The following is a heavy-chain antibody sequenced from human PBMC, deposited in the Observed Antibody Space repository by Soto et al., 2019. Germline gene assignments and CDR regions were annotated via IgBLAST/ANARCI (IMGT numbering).Heavy chain of an antibody. Sequence: PGGSLRLSCAASGFPFTTYGMHWVRQAPGKGLEWVAVIWANGINKYYADSVRGRFTISRDNSKNTLDLQMNYLRAEDTALYYCVRERGPFDAFDIRGQGTMVTVSS. CDR1: GFPFTTYG. V-gene: IGHV3-33*01. CDR2: IWANGINK. J-gene: IGHJ3*02. CDR3: VRERGPFDAFDI.